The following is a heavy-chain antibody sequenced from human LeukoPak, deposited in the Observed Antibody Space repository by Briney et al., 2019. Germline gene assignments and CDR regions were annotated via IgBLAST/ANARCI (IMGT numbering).Heavy chain of an antibody. CDR1: GFTFDDYG. CDR3: AKARSYSTSSLTFDM. V-gene: IGHV3-23*01. D-gene: IGHD6-6*01. CDR2: TIGSGATT. Sequence: GGSLRLSCAASGFTFDDYGMSWVRQAPGKGLEWVSSTIGSGATTYYADSVKGRFTISRDNSKNTLYLQMNSLRADDTALYYCAKARSYSTSSLTFDMWGQGAMVTVSS. J-gene: IGHJ3*02.